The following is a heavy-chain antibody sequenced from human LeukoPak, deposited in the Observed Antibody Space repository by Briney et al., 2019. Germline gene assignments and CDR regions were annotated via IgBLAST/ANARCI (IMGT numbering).Heavy chain of an antibody. V-gene: IGHV1-2*02. CDR3: ARAGYSGFGWDY. CDR2: INPNSGGT. Sequence: ASVKVSCKASGYTFTGYYMHWVRQAPGQGLEWMGWINPNSGGTNYAQKFQGRVTMTRDTSISTAYMELSRLRSEDTAVYYCARAGYSGFGWDYWGQGTLVTVSS. J-gene: IGHJ4*02. CDR1: GYTFTGYY. D-gene: IGHD5-12*01.